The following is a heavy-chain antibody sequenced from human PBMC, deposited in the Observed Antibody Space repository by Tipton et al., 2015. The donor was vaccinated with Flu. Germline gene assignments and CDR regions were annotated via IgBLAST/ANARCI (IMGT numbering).Heavy chain of an antibody. CDR1: GYSISSGYY. V-gene: IGHV4-38-2*02. J-gene: IGHJ4*02. Sequence: LRLSCTVSGYSISSGYYWGWIRQSPGKGMAWIGNIYHSGRTYYNPSLKSRVTISVDTSKNKFSLKRSSVTAADTALYYGAGNNYYDSSGYYYSLDYWGQGTLVTVSP. CDR2: IYHSGRT. CDR3: AGNNYYDSSGYYYSLDY. D-gene: IGHD3-22*01.